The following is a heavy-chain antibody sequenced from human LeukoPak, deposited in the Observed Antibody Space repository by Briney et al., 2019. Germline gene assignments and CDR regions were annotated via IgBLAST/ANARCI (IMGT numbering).Heavy chain of an antibody. J-gene: IGHJ5*02. CDR1: GYTFTGYY. CDR2: INPNSGGT. Sequence: ASVKVSCKASGYTFTGYYMHWVRQAPGQGPEWMGWINPNSGGTNYAQKFQGRVTMTRDTSISTAYMELSRLRSDDTAVYYCARSWKLVAYNWFDPWGQGTLVTVSS. V-gene: IGHV1-2*02. D-gene: IGHD1-1*01. CDR3: ARSWKLVAYNWFDP.